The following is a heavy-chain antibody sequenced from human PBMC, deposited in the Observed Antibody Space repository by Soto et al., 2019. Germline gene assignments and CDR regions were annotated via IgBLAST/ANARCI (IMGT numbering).Heavy chain of an antibody. D-gene: IGHD3-3*01. CDR2: IYYSGST. J-gene: IGHJ4*02. V-gene: IGHV4-59*01. Sequence: PSEALSLTCTVSGGSISSYYWSWIRQPPGKGLEWIGYIYYSGSTNYNPSLKSRVTISVDTSKNQFSLKLSSVTAADTAVYYCARGRSGDYDFWSGYYEEVYLDYWGQGTLLTVSS. CDR1: GGSISSYY. CDR3: ARGRSGDYDFWSGYYEEVYLDY.